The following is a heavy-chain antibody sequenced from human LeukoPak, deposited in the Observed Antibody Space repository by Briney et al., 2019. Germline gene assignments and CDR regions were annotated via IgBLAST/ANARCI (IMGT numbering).Heavy chain of an antibody. V-gene: IGHV3-11*06. CDR1: GFTFSDHY. J-gene: IGHJ4*02. D-gene: IGHD5-24*01. CDR2: ISSTITYI. Sequence: GGSLRLSCAASGFTFSDHYMSWVRQAPGKGLEWVSSISSTITYIHYAESVKGRFTISRDNAKNSLYLQMNSLRAEDTAIYYCARDGYSQRDYWGQGTLVTVSS. CDR3: ARDGYSQRDY.